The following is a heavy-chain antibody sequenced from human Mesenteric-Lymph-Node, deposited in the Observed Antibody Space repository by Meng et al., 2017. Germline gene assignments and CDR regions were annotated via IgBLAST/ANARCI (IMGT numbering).Heavy chain of an antibody. V-gene: IGHV1-2*02. Sequence: ASVKVSCKASGYTFTGYYMHWVRQAPGQGLEWMGWINPNSGGTNYAQKFQGRVTMTRDTSISTAYMELSRLRSDDTAVYYCARAFFAAYYYDSSGPMDYWGQGTRVTGAS. CDR3: ARAFFAAYYYDSSGPMDY. D-gene: IGHD3-22*01. CDR1: GYTFTGYY. CDR2: INPNSGGT. J-gene: IGHJ4*02.